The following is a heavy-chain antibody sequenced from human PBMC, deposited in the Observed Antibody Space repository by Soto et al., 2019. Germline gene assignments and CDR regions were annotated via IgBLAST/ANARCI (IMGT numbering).Heavy chain of an antibody. CDR2: INPHSGGT. J-gene: IGHJ5*02. CDR1: GYTFTGYY. V-gene: IGHV1-2*02. CDR3: AREPLYGCSNTTCYNNWFDP. Sequence: ASVKVSCKASGYTFTGYYMHWVRQAPGQGLEWMGWINPHSGGTNYAQKFQGRVTMTRDTSISTAYMELSSLRSDDTAVYFCAREPLYGCSNTTCYNNWFDPWGQGTLVTVSS. D-gene: IGHD2-2*02.